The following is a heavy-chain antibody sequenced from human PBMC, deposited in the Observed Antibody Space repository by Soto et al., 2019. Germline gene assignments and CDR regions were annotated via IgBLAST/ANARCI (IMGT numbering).Heavy chain of an antibody. CDR2: SSYDGRET. V-gene: IGHV3-30*03. D-gene: IGHD3-10*01. CDR3: ARDSGWPILNFDN. J-gene: IGHJ4*02. CDR1: VFDFGISG. Sequence: FPSLSCAASVFDFGISGIHWFLQSPGKGLEWVAASSYDGRETFYADSAKGRFTVSKEMSKNTAFLQMNALRHEDTAVYFCARDSGWPILNFDNWGQGTPVTVSS.